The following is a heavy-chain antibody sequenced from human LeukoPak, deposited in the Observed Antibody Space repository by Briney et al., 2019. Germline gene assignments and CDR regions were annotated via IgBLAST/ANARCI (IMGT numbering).Heavy chain of an antibody. D-gene: IGHD3-22*01. CDR2: IYSGGRT. J-gene: IGHJ1*01. V-gene: IGHV3-66*01. CDR1: GFTVSRNY. Sequence: PGGSLRLSCAASGFTVSRNYMSWVRQAPGKGLEWVSVIYSGGRTYYADSVKGRFTISRDNSKNTLYLQMNSLRAEDTAVYYCAKDFDTSGREYFQHWGQGTLVTVSS. CDR3: AKDFDTSGREYFQH.